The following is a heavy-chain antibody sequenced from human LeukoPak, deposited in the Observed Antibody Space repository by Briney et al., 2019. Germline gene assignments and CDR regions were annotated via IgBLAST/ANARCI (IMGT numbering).Heavy chain of an antibody. CDR3: ARDIELST. V-gene: IGHV3-33*01. J-gene: IGHJ3*01. Sequence: GRSLRLSCAASGFTFSSYGMHWVRQAPGKGLEWVAVIWYDGSNKYYADSVRGRFTISRDNSKNTLSLQMNSLRVEDTAIYYCARDIELSTWGLGTLVTVSS. CDR2: IWYDGSNK. CDR1: GFTFSSYG. D-gene: IGHD3-16*02.